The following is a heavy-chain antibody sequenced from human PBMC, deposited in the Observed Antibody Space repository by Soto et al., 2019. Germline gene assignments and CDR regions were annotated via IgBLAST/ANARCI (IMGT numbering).Heavy chain of an antibody. V-gene: IGHV3-9*01. Sequence: GGSLRLSCAASGFTFDDYAMHWVRQAPGKGLEWVSGISWNSGSIGYADSVKGRFTISRDNAKNSLYLQMNSLRAEDTALYYCAKDTGSGYCSSTSCSEYFQHWGQGTLVTVSS. CDR1: GFTFDDYA. D-gene: IGHD2-2*03. CDR2: ISWNSGSI. J-gene: IGHJ1*01. CDR3: AKDTGSGYCSSTSCSEYFQH.